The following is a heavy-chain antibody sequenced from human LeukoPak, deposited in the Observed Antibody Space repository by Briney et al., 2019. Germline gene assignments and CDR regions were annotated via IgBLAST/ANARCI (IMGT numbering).Heavy chain of an antibody. V-gene: IGHV5-51*01. D-gene: IGHD2-15*01. J-gene: IGHJ5*02. CDR3: ARLDCSGGSCSGFDP. Sequence: GESLKISCKGSGYSFTSYWIGWVRQMPGKGLEWMGIIYPGDSDTRYSPSFQGQVTISADKSISTAYLQWSSLKASDTAMYYCARLDCSGGSCSGFDPWGQGTLVTVSS. CDR2: IYPGDSDT. CDR1: GYSFTSYW.